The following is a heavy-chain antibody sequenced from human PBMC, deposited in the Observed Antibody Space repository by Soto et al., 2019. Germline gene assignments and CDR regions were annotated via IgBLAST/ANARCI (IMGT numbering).Heavy chain of an antibody. CDR1: GGSIRSYY. J-gene: IGHJ6*03. D-gene: IGHD3-3*01. V-gene: IGHV4-59*08. Sequence: SETLSLTCTVSGGSIRSYYWSWIRQPPGKGLEWIGYIYYSGSTNYNPSLKIRVAISVDTSKNQFSLKLSSVTAADTAVYYCARHNYTLFYFWSGHPRVFLDYMDVSGNGTTVTVSS. CDR3: ARHNYTLFYFWSGHPRVFLDYMDV. CDR2: IYYSGST.